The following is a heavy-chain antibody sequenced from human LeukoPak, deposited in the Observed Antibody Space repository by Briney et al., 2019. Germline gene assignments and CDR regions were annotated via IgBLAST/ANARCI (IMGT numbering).Heavy chain of an antibody. J-gene: IGHJ4*02. CDR3: AKRAVAIAATSWFDY. V-gene: IGHV3-23*01. Sequence: QPGGSLRLSCAASGFTFSDYAMSWVRQAPGKGLEWVSEISGSGDSTFYAHSAKGRFTISRDNSKNTLYLQMNRLRAEDTAVYYCAKRAVAIAATSWFDYWGQGTLVTVSS. CDR2: ISGSGDST. CDR1: GFTFSDYA. D-gene: IGHD2-15*01.